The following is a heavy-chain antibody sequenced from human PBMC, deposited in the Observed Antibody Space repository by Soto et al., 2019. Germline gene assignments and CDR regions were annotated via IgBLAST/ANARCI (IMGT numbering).Heavy chain of an antibody. CDR3: ARMATFGSLNWFDP. Sequence: ALVKLYWKGSGYIKTENHGSRGRKNTGQGLEWMGWVNPGSGDTGYAQKFQGRVTMTRDISTATAYMELSSLRSDDTAIYYCARMATFGSLNWFDPWGQGTLVTVSS. V-gene: IGHV1-8*01. D-gene: IGHD3-10*01. J-gene: IGHJ5*02. CDR1: GYIKTENH. CDR2: VNPGSGDT.